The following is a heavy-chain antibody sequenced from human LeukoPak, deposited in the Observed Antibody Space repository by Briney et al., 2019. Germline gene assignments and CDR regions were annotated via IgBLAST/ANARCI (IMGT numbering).Heavy chain of an antibody. V-gene: IGHV3-23*01. Sequence: GGSLRLSCAASGFTFSSATMGWVRQAPGKGLEWVSSISGSGGSTYYADSVKGRFTVSRDNSKNTLYLHMNSLTFEDTAVYYCLGNWCWGQGTLVTVSS. D-gene: IGHD1-20*01. CDR3: LGNWC. CDR1: GFTFSSAT. CDR2: ISGSGGST. J-gene: IGHJ4*02.